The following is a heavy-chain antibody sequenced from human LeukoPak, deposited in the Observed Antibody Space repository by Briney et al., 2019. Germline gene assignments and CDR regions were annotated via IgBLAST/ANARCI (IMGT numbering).Heavy chain of an antibody. D-gene: IGHD1-1*01. CDR2: ISSSSSYI. J-gene: IGHJ4*02. CDR3: ARDLEGRTTGTTSAY. Sequence: AGGSLRLSCAASGFTFSSYSMNWVRQAPGKGLEWVSSISSSSSYIYYADSVKGRFTISRDNAKNSLYLQMNSLRAEDTAVYYCARDLEGRTTGTTSAYWGQGTLVTVSS. V-gene: IGHV3-21*01. CDR1: GFTFSSYS.